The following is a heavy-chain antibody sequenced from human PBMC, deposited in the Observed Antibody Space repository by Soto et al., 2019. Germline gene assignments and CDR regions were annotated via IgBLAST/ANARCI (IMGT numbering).Heavy chain of an antibody. J-gene: IGHJ6*02. CDR3: ASEVNVVAPADTAYYYYGLDV. D-gene: IGHD2-2*01. Sequence: SVTVSCQASGGTFSSYAISWVRQAPGQGLEWMGGIIPIFGAANYAQQFQGRVPITADESTGTAYMELSSLRAEDTAGYYVASEVNVVAPADTAYYYYGLDVWGQGTTLTVYS. CDR2: IIPIFGAA. V-gene: IGHV1-69*13. CDR1: GGTFSSYA.